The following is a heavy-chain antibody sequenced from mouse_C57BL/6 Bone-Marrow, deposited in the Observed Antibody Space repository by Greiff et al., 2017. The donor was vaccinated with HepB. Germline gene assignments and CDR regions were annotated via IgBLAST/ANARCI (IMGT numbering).Heavy chain of an antibody. J-gene: IGHJ4*01. V-gene: IGHV3-6*01. CDR3: ARWLHAMDY. Sequence: DVKLQESGPGLVKPSQSLSLTCSVTGSSITSGYYWNWIRQFPGNKLEWIGYISYDGSNNSNPTLKNRISITRDTSKNQFFRKLNSVTTEDTATYYCARWLHAMDYWGQGTSVTVSS. D-gene: IGHD2-2*01. CDR2: ISYDGSN. CDR1: GSSITSGYY.